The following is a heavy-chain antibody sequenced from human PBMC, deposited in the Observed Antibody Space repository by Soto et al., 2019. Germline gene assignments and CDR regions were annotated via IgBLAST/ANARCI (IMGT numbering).Heavy chain of an antibody. V-gene: IGHV2-5*02. D-gene: IGHD2-15*01. CDR1: GFSLSTSAED. CDR2: IYWDDDE. Sequence: QITLKESGPTAVQPTQTITQTCSLSGFSLSTSAEDVAWIRLPPGKALEWLALIYWDDDERYSPFLKSRLTIAKDTSKNQVVLTMTNMDPVDTATYFCAHKGGRGAAMDVWGQGATVTVSS. J-gene: IGHJ6*02. CDR3: AHKGGRGAAMDV.